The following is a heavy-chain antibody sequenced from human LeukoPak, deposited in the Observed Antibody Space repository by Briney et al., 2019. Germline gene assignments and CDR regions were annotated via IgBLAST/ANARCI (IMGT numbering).Heavy chain of an antibody. CDR2: INPNGGGT. J-gene: IGHJ4*02. CDR1: GYTFTGYY. Sequence: ASVKVSCKASGYTFTGYYMHWVRQAPGQGLEWMGWINPNGGGTNYAQKFQGRVTMTRDTSISTAYMELSRLRSDDTAMYYCARFCGASCYVGSDHWGQGTLVTVSS. V-gene: IGHV1-2*02. D-gene: IGHD5-12*01. CDR3: ARFCGASCYVGSDH.